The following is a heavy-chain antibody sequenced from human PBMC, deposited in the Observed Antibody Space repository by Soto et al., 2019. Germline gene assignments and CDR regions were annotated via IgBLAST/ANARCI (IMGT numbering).Heavy chain of an antibody. D-gene: IGHD6-13*01. J-gene: IGHJ4*02. CDR1: GDSISSHY. Sequence: SETLSLTCTVSGDSISSHYGSWIRQTPGKGLEWIGYIYYSGSTTYNPSLKSRVTISVDTSKNQFSLKLSSMTAADTAVYYCAKVGSSFQRDYFDYWGQGTLVTVS. CDR3: AKVGSSFQRDYFDY. CDR2: IYYSGST. V-gene: IGHV4-59*11.